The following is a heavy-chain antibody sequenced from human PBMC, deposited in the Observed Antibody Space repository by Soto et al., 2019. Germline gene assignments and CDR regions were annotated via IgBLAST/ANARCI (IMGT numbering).Heavy chain of an antibody. Sequence: QVQVVQSGAEVKQPGSSVNVSCKVSGGTFSTYSISWVRQAHGRGLEWVGGIIPIFGAAKHAEKLEGRVTILADESTSKVYMEVGGMRSEHTAVHFCARDGHRVAPRHRGQGTRVTVSS. CDR1: GGTFSTYS. D-gene: IGHD2-15*01. V-gene: IGHV1-69*01. J-gene: IGHJ4*02. CDR3: ARDGHRVAPRH. CDR2: IIPIFGAA.